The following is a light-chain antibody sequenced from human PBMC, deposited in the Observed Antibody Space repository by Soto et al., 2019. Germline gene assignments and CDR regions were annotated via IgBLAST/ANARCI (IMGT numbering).Light chain of an antibody. Sequence: EIVLTQSPATLSLSPGERATLSCRASQSVSTYLAWYQQKPGQAPRLLIYDASNRATGIPARFSGSGSGTDFTLTIGSLEPEDFAVYYCQQHSNWPPLTFGGGTKVEIK. J-gene: IGKJ4*01. CDR3: QQHSNWPPLT. CDR2: DAS. CDR1: QSVSTY. V-gene: IGKV3-11*01.